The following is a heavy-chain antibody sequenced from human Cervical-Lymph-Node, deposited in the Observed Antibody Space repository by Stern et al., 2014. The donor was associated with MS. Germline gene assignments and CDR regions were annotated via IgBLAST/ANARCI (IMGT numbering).Heavy chain of an antibody. Sequence: QVQLLQSGAEVKKPGSSVKVSCKASGGTFSSYAISWVRQAPRQGLEWMGGIITLFGTANYAQKFQGRVTISADESTSTAYMELSSLRSEDAAVYYCASESGYDSSPIRMVAFDIWGQGTMVTVSS. CDR2: IITLFGTA. D-gene: IGHD5-12*01. V-gene: IGHV1-69*01. J-gene: IGHJ3*02. CDR3: ASESGYDSSPIRMVAFDI. CDR1: GGTFSSYA.